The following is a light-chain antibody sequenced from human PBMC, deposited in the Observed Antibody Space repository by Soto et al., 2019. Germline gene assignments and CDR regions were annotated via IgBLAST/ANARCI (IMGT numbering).Light chain of an antibody. CDR2: SNN. J-gene: IGLJ1*01. CDR1: SSNIGSNT. Sequence: QSVLTQPPSGSGTPGQRVTISCSGNSSNIGSNTVNWYQQLPGTAPKLLIYSNNQRPSGVPDRFSGSKSGTSASLAISGPQSEDEADYYCAEWDDSLNGYVFGTGNEVTVL. V-gene: IGLV1-44*01. CDR3: AEWDDSLNGYV.